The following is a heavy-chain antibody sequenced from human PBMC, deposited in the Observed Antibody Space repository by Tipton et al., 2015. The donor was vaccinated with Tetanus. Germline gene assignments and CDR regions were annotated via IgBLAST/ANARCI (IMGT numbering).Heavy chain of an antibody. Sequence: SLRLSCVGSGFAFDNYGMHWVRQAPRKGLEWGAVISYDGSNKYYADSVKGRFTISRDNSKNTLYLQMNSLRAEDTAVYYCARAGNTAMGYYYYYGMDVWGQGTTVTVSS. CDR1: GFAFDNYG. CDR2: ISYDGSNK. D-gene: IGHD5-18*01. CDR3: ARAGNTAMGYYYYYGMDV. J-gene: IGHJ6*02. V-gene: IGHV3-30*03.